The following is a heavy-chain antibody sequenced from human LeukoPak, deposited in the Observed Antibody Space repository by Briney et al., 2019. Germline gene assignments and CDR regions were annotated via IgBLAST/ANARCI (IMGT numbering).Heavy chain of an antibody. Sequence: SETLSLTCTVSGGSISGSYWSWIRQPPGKGLDYIGYIYYSGTTNYSPSLKSRVTISVDTSKNQFSLKLSSVTAADTAVYYCARASGYSSGWYIGFDPWGQGTLVTVSS. J-gene: IGHJ5*02. CDR3: ARASGYSSGWYIGFDP. V-gene: IGHV4-59*12. D-gene: IGHD6-19*01. CDR1: GGSISGSY. CDR2: IYYSGTT.